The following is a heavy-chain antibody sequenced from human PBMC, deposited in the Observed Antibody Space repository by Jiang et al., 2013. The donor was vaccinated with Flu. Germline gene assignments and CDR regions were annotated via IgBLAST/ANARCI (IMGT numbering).Heavy chain of an antibody. Sequence: KPTQTLTLTCTFSGFSLSTSGMCVSWIRQPPGKALEWLALIDWDDDKYYSTSLKTRLTISKDTSKNQVVLTMTNMDPVDTATYYCARTQGAPDYDFWSGYYRYYFDYWAREPW. CDR3: ARTQGAPDYDFWSGYYRYYFDY. CDR2: IDWDDDK. V-gene: IGHV2-70*01. J-gene: IGHJ4*02. D-gene: IGHD3-3*01. CDR1: GFSLSTSGMC.